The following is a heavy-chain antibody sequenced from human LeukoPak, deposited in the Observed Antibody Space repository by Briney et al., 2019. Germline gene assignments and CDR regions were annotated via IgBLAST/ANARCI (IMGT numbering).Heavy chain of an antibody. CDR1: GFIFSSYG. V-gene: IGHV3-33*01. Sequence: PGGSLRLSCAASGFIFSSYGMHWVRQAPGKGLEWVAVIWYDGSNKYYADSVKGRFTISRDNSKNTLYLQMSSLRAEDTAVYYCARDQGLIMITFGGVDYWGQGTLVTVSS. CDR3: ARDQGLIMITFGGVDY. J-gene: IGHJ4*02. D-gene: IGHD3-16*01. CDR2: IWYDGSNK.